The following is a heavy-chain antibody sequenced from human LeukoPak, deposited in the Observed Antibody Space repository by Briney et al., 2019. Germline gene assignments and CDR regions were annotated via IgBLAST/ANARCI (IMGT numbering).Heavy chain of an antibody. CDR2: ISSSGRDT. D-gene: IGHD6-19*01. CDR3: AKTTVSNGWYYFDY. V-gene: IGHV3-23*01. J-gene: IGHJ4*02. CDR1: GFIFTTYA. Sequence: PGGSLRLSCAASGFIFTTYALSWVRQAPGGGLQWVSAISSSGRDTYYADSVKGRFTISRDNSKKTLYLQMNSLRAEDTAVYYCAKTTVSNGWYYFDYWGQGTLVTVSS.